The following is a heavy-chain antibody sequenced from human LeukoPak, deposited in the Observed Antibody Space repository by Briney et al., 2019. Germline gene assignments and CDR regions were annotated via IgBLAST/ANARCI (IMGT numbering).Heavy chain of an antibody. D-gene: IGHD6-19*01. CDR1: GFTFSSYS. CDR2: ISSSSSYI. J-gene: IGHJ4*02. V-gene: IGHV3-21*01. Sequence: GGSLRLSCAASGFTFSSYSMNWVRQAPGKGLEWVSSISSSSSYIYYADSVKGPFTISRDNAKNSLYLQMNSLRAEDTAVYYCASTPGIAVAVDYWGQGTLVTVSS. CDR3: ASTPGIAVAVDY.